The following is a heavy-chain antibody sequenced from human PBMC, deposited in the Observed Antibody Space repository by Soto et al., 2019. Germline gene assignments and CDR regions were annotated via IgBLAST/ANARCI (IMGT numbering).Heavy chain of an antibody. CDR2: ISSSGSTI. CDR3: ARDCTSTSCEISMDV. J-gene: IGHJ6*02. D-gene: IGHD2-2*01. CDR1: GFTFSSYE. Sequence: GGSLRLSCAASGFTFSSYEMNWVRQAPGKGLEWVSYISSSGSTIYYADSVKGRFTISRDNAKNSLYLQMNSLRAEDTAVYYCARDCTSTSCEISMDVWGQGTTVTVSS. V-gene: IGHV3-48*03.